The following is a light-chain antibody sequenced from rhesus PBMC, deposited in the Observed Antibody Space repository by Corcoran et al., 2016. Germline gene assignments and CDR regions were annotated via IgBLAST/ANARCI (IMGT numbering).Light chain of an antibody. J-gene: IGKJ2*01. V-gene: IGKV3-35*01. Sequence: EIVLTQSPTSMAVSQGERVTISCTASSSVSTSYLPWYQQKPGFPPRLLVYRTANLASGVPARVSGSGSGTSYKLTISSMEAEDAANYYCQQGNSIPYSFGQGTKVEIK. CDR2: RTA. CDR1: SSVSTSY. CDR3: QQGNSIPYS.